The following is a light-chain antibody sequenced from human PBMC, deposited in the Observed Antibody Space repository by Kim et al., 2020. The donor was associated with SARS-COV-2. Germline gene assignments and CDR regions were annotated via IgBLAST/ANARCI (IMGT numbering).Light chain of an antibody. Sequence: QYVLTQPPSVSGTPGQRVTISCSGSTSNIETNTVNWYQQLPGTAPKLLIHTNNQRPSGVPDRFSGSRFGTSASLTISGLQSEDEADYFCAAWEDSPDGYVVFGGGTQLTVL. CDR1: TSNIETNT. V-gene: IGLV1-44*01. CDR2: TNN. J-gene: IGLJ2*01. CDR3: AAWEDSPDGYVV.